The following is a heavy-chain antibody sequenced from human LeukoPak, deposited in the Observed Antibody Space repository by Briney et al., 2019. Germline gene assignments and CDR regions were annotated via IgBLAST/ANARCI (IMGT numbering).Heavy chain of an antibody. Sequence: GGSLRLSCAASGFPFSNYGMDWVRQAPGKGLEWVAIISDDGSRKFYADSVKGRFTISRDNSKNTLYLEMNSLRAEDTAVYYCAKTTARGGYYYYGLDVWGQGATVTVSS. V-gene: IGHV3-30*18. CDR2: ISDDGSRK. J-gene: IGHJ6*02. D-gene: IGHD4-11*01. CDR1: GFPFSNYG. CDR3: AKTTARGGYYYYGLDV.